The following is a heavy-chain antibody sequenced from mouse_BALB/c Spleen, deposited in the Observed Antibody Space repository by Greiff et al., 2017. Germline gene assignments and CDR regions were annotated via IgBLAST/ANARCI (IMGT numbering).Heavy chain of an antibody. Sequence: QVQLQQPGAELVKPGASVKLSCKASGYTFTSYWMHWVKQRPGQGLEWIGEINPSNGRTNYNEKFKSKATLTVDKSSSTAYMQLSSLTSEDSAVYYCARGEDRNWDWFADWGQGTLVTVSA. J-gene: IGHJ3*01. V-gene: IGHV1S81*02. CDR1: GYTFTSYW. CDR2: INPSNGRT. D-gene: IGHD4-1*01. CDR3: ARGEDRNWDWFAD.